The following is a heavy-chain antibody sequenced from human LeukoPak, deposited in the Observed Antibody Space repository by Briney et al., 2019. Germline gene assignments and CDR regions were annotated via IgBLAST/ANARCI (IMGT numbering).Heavy chain of an antibody. J-gene: IGHJ3*02. D-gene: IGHD3-22*01. CDR2: ITSSSSTI. CDR3: ARVDWMIGAFDI. Sequence: GGSLRLSCAASGFTFSTYSMNWVRQAPGKGLEWVSYITSSSSTIYYADSVRGRFTISRDNAKKSLYLQMNSLRDEDTAVYYCARVDWMIGAFDIWGQGTMVTVSS. CDR1: GFTFSTYS. V-gene: IGHV3-48*02.